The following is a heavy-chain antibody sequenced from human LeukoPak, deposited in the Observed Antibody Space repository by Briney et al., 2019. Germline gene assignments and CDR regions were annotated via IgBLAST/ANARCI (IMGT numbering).Heavy chain of an antibody. D-gene: IGHD6-19*01. CDR1: GYSISSGYY. J-gene: IGHJ5*02. CDR2: IFRTGST. V-gene: IGHV4-38-2*02. CDR3: ARVVRGQWLVSRFDP. Sequence: PSETLSLTCTVSGYSISSGYYWGWIREPPGKGLEWIGSIFRTGSTYYNPSLKSRVTISVDTSKNQFSLKLSSVTAADTAVYYCARVVRGQWLVSRFDPWGQGTLVTVSS.